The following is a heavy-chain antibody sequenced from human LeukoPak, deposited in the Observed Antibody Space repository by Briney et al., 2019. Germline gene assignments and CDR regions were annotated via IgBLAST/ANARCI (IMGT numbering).Heavy chain of an antibody. Sequence: GASVKVSCKASGYTFTSYGISWVRPAPGQGLEWMGWISAYNGNTNYAQKLQGRVTMTTDTSTSTAYMELRSLRSDDTAVYYCARDGRTNYYDSSGYLGDAFDIWGQGTMVTVSS. CDR2: ISAYNGNT. D-gene: IGHD3-22*01. CDR3: ARDGRTNYYDSSGYLGDAFDI. CDR1: GYTFTSYG. V-gene: IGHV1-18*01. J-gene: IGHJ3*02.